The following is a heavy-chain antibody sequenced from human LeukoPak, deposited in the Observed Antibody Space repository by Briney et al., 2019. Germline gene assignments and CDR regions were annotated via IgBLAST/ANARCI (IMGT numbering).Heavy chain of an antibody. CDR3: ARGRHGSGSYQEQYFQH. D-gene: IGHD1-26*01. Sequence: SETLSLTCTVSGGSISSDYWSWIRQPAGKGLEWIWRIYTSGSTNYNPSLKSRVTMSVDTYKNPFSLKLSSVTAADTAVYYCARGRHGSGSYQEQYFQHWGQGTLVTVSS. CDR1: GGSISSDY. V-gene: IGHV4-4*07. J-gene: IGHJ1*01. CDR2: IYTSGST.